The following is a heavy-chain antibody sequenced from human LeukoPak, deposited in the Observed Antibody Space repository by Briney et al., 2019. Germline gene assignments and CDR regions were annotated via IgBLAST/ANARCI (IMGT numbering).Heavy chain of an antibody. D-gene: IGHD1-26*01. CDR2: INPSGGST. CDR1: GYSFTGYY. V-gene: IGHV1-46*01. Sequence: ASVKVSCKASGYSFTGYYIHWVRQAPGQGLEWMGVINPSGGSTRYAQKFQDRVTMTRDMSTSTVYMELSSLRSEDTAVYYCAREGVSGSYLGYWGQGTLVTVSS. CDR3: AREGVSGSYLGY. J-gene: IGHJ4*02.